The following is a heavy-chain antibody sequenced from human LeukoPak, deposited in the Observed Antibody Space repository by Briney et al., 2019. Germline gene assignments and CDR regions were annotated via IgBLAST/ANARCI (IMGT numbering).Heavy chain of an antibody. CDR1: VYTFTGYD. CDR3: ARGEYSSSWYPFDY. V-gene: IGHV1-8*01. Sequence: GASVKVSSTTSVYTFTGYDINWVRQAPGQGLEWMGWMKSNSGDTHFAQKFQGRVTMTRNTSISTAFMELSSLRSEDTAVYYCARGEYSSSWYPFDYWGQGSLVTVSS. D-gene: IGHD6-13*01. J-gene: IGHJ4*02. CDR2: MKSNSGDT.